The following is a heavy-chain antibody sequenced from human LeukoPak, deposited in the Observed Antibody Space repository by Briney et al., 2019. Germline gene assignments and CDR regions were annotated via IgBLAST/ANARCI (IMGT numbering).Heavy chain of an antibody. J-gene: IGHJ5*02. CDR1: GGSISSYY. V-gene: IGHV4-59*01. CDR3: ARDKVWFDP. Sequence: SETLSLTCTVSGGSISSYYWSWLRQPPGQGLEWIGYIYYSGSTNYNPSLKSRVTISVDTSKNQFSLKLSSVTAADTAVYYCARDKVWFDPWGQGTLVTVSS. CDR2: IYYSGST.